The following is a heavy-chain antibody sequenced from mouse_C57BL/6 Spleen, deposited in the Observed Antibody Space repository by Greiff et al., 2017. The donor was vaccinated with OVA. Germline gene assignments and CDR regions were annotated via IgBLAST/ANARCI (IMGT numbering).Heavy chain of an antibody. CDR1: GYAFSSYW. CDR2: IYPGDGDT. CDR3: SRSGGYDHYYAMDY. Sequence: QVQLQQSGAELVKPGASVKISCKASGYAFSSYWMNWVKQRPGKGLEWIGQIYPGDGDTTYNGKFKGKATLTADKSSSTAYMQLSSLTSEDSAVYFCSRSGGYDHYYAMDYWGQGTSVTVSS. J-gene: IGHJ4*01. D-gene: IGHD2-2*01. V-gene: IGHV1-80*01.